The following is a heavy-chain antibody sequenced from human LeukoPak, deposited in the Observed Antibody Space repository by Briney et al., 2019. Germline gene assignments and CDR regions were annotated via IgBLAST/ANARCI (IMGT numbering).Heavy chain of an antibody. CDR1: GFTFSVYW. V-gene: IGHV3-74*01. Sequence: PGGSLKLSCAASGFTFSVYWMHWVRHAPGKGLVWGSRISNDGSSTTYADSVKGRFTISRDDAKNTVYLQMNSLRAEDTAVYYCVRDSPTGYYTDHWGQGTLVTVSS. CDR3: VRDSPTGYYTDH. D-gene: IGHD3/OR15-3a*01. J-gene: IGHJ4*02. CDR2: ISNDGSST.